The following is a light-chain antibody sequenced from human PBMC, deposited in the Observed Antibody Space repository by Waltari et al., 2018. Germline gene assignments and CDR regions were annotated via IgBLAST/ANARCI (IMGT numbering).Light chain of an antibody. CDR1: QSISSW. CDR2: KAS. V-gene: IGKV1-5*03. Sequence: DIQMTQSPSTLSASVGDRVTITCRASQSISSWLAWYQQKPGKAPKLLIYKASSLESGVPSRFSGSGSGTEFTLTNSSLQPDDFATYYCQQYNSYPWTFGRGTKVEIK. CDR3: QQYNSYPWT. J-gene: IGKJ1*01.